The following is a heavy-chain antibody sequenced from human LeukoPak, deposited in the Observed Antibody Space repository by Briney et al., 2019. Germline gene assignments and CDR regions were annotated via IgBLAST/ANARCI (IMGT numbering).Heavy chain of an antibody. CDR1: GYTFTGYY. D-gene: IGHD6-13*01. CDR2: INPNSGGT. Sequence: ASVKVSCKASGYTFTGYYMHWVRQAPGQGLEWMGWINPNSGGTNYAQKFQGRVTMTRDTSIGTAYMELSRLRSDDTAVYYCASHSSSPQGNYFDYWGQGTLVTVSS. V-gene: IGHV1-2*02. J-gene: IGHJ4*02. CDR3: ASHSSSPQGNYFDY.